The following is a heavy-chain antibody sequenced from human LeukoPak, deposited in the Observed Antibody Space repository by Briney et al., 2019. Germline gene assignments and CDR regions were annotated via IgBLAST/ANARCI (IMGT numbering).Heavy chain of an antibody. V-gene: IGHV4-4*02. CDR2: IYHTGST. D-gene: IGHD3-22*01. CDR1: GGSISSRNW. Sequence: SETLSPTCAVSGGSISSRNWWSWVRQPPGKGLEWIGEIYHTGSTNFDPSLKSRVTISVDKSTNQFSLKLSSVTAADTAVYYCARVRLGESSGYSLDYWGQGTLVTVSS. CDR3: ARVRLGESSGYSLDY. J-gene: IGHJ4*02.